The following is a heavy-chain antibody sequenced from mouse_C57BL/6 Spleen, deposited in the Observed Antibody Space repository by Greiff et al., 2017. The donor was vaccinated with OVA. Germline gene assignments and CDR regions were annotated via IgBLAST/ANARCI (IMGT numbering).Heavy chain of an antibody. Sequence: VQLQQSGPGLVAPSQSLSITCTVSGFSLTSYAISWVRQPPGKGLEWLGVIWTGGGTNYNSALKSILSISKDNSKSQVFLKMSSLQTDDTARYYCAIYSNYPASFSYWGQGTLVTVSA. D-gene: IGHD2-5*01. V-gene: IGHV2-9-1*01. CDR3: AIYSNYPASFSY. J-gene: IGHJ3*01. CDR2: IWTGGGT. CDR1: GFSLTSYA.